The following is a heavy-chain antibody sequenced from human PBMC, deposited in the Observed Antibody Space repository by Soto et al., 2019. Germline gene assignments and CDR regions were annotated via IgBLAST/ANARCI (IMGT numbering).Heavy chain of an antibody. J-gene: IGHJ4*02. Sequence: QVQLVESGGGVVQPGRSLRLSCAASGFTFSSYGMHWVRQAPGKGLEWVAVISYDGSNKYYAGSVKGRFTISRDNSKNTLYLQMNSLRAEDTAVYYCAKDLGYGDYHWNYWGQGTLVTVSS. CDR3: AKDLGYGDYHWNY. CDR2: ISYDGSNK. V-gene: IGHV3-30*18. D-gene: IGHD4-17*01. CDR1: GFTFSSYG.